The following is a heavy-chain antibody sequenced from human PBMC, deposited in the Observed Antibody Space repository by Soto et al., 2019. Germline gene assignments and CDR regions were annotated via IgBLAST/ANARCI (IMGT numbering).Heavy chain of an antibody. CDR1: GYTFTSYG. V-gene: IGHV1-18*01. J-gene: IGHJ4*02. Sequence: QVQLVQSGAEVKKPGASVKVSCKASGYTFTSYGISWVRQAPGQGLEWMGWINAYNGNTNYAQNLQGRLTMTTDTTTSTGDMERGRLITDQTAVYSSAGSTFGVDSWGQGTL. CDR2: INAYNGNT. CDR3: AGSTFGVDS. D-gene: IGHD3-16*01.